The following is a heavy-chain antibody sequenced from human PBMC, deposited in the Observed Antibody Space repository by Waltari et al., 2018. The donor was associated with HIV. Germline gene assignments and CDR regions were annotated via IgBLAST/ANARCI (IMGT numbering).Heavy chain of an antibody. D-gene: IGHD2-15*01. CDR3: ARVKLRVTVVTGYFDY. V-gene: IGHV4-34*01. CDR1: GGSFSGYY. J-gene: IGHJ4*02. CDR2: INHSGST. Sequence: QVQLQQWGAGLLKPSETLSLTCAVYGGSFSGYYWSWLRQPPGKGLEWIGEINHSGSTNHNPSLKSRVTISVDTSKNQFSLKLSFVTAADTAVYYCARVKLRVTVVTGYFDYWGQGTLVTVSS.